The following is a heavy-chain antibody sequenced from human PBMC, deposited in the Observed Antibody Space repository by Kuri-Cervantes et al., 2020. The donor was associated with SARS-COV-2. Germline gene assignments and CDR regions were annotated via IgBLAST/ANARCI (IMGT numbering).Heavy chain of an antibody. D-gene: IGHD1-1*01. CDR2: MSSSGSDI. CDR3: VRDGDHWNFDY. J-gene: IGHJ4*02. Sequence: LSLTCAASGLTLNSYTMNWVRQAPGKGLEWVSSMSSSGSDIFYADSVKGRFTVSRDNAENSLYLQMNSLRAEDTAVYYCVRDGDHWNFDYWGQGTLVTVSS. CDR1: GLTLNSYT. V-gene: IGHV3-21*01.